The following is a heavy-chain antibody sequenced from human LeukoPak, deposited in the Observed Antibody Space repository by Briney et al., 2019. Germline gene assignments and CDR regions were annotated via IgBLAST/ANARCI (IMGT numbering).Heavy chain of an antibody. J-gene: IGHJ4*02. Sequence: GGSLRLSRAASVFTVSSNYMSWVRQAPGKGLEWGSVIYSGGSTYYADSVKGRFTISRGNSKNTLYLQMHSLRAEDTAVYYCARGGSYYPLDYWGQGTLVTVSS. D-gene: IGHD1-26*01. V-gene: IGHV3-66*01. CDR1: VFTVSSNY. CDR2: IYSGGST. CDR3: ARGGSYYPLDY.